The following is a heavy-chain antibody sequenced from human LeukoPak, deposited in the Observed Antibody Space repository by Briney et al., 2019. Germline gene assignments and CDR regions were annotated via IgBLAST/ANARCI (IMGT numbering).Heavy chain of an antibody. J-gene: IGHJ4*02. CDR2: INHSGST. Sequence: SETLSLTCAVYGGSFSGYYWSWIRQPPGKGLEWIGEINHSGSTNYNPSLKSRVTISVDTSKNQFSLKLSSVTAADTAVYYCAREDHGDYRIDYWGQGTLVTVSS. D-gene: IGHD4-17*01. CDR1: GGSFSGYY. CDR3: AREDHGDYRIDY. V-gene: IGHV4-34*01.